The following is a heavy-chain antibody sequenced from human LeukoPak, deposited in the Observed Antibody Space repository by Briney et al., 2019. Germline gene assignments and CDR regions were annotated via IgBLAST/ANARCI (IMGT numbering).Heavy chain of an antibody. CDR2: IKQDGSEK. Sequence: GGSLRLSCAASGFTFSSYWMSWVRQAPGKGLEWVANIKQDGSEKYYVDSVKGRFTISRDNAKNSLYLQMNSLRAEDTAVYYCARDTSIYYDSSGYYDYWGQGTLVTVSS. D-gene: IGHD3-22*01. V-gene: IGHV3-7*01. J-gene: IGHJ4*02. CDR3: ARDTSIYYDSSGYYDY. CDR1: GFTFSSYW.